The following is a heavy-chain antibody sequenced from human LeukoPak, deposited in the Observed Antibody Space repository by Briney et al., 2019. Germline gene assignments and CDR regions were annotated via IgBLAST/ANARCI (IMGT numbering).Heavy chain of an antibody. D-gene: IGHD1-20*01. V-gene: IGHV1-8*01. J-gene: IGHJ4*02. CDR2: MNPNSGNT. Sequence: GASVKVSCKASGYTFTSYDINWVRQATGQGPERMGWMNPNSGNTGYAQKFQGRVTMTRNTSINTAYMELSSLRSEDTAVYYCARSITGTGSNGNSNYWGQGTLVTVSS. CDR1: GYTFTSYD. CDR3: ARSITGTGSNGNSNY.